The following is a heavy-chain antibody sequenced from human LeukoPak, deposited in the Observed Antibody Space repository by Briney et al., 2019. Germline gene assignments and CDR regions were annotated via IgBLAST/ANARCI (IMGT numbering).Heavy chain of an antibody. D-gene: IGHD6-19*01. CDR3: AKALGQWLVLYYFDY. J-gene: IGHJ4*02. V-gene: IGHV3-23*01. CDR1: GFTFSSYA. Sequence: PGGSLRLSCAASGFTFSSYAISWVRQAPGKGLEWVSAISGSGGSTYYADSVKGRFTISRDNSKNTLYLQMNSLRAEDTAVYYCAKALGQWLVLYYFDYWGQGTQVTVSS. CDR2: ISGSGGST.